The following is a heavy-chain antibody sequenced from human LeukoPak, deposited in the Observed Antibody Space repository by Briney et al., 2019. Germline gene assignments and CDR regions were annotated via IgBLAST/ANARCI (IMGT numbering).Heavy chain of an antibody. CDR2: ISTSKTYT. CDR1: GYAFTTFG. D-gene: IGHD2-2*01. CDR3: ARASDTSWPFDF. Sequence: ASVTVSCKASGYAFTTFGIMWVRQAPGQGLEWTGWISTSKTYTRYAQKVQGRATLTTDTSTSTAYMELTSLTSDDTAVYFCARASDTSWPFDFWGQGTKVTVSS. J-gene: IGHJ4*02. V-gene: IGHV1-18*01.